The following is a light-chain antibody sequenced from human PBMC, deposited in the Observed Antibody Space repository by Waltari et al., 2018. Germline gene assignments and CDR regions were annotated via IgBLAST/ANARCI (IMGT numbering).Light chain of an antibody. Sequence: QSVLTQPPSASGTPGQRATIPCSGSASNIGGNLVNWYQQLPGKAPKRLIDRRDQRPSGVPDRFSGSKTGTSASLAISGLQSDDEADYFCASWDDSLNGHWVFGGGTKVTVL. J-gene: IGLJ3*02. V-gene: IGLV1-44*01. CDR2: RRD. CDR3: ASWDDSLNGHWV. CDR1: ASNIGGNL.